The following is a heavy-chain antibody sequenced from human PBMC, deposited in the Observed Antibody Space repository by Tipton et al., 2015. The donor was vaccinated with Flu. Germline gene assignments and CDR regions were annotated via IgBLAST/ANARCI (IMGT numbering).Heavy chain of an antibody. Sequence: TLSLSCTVSGGSVNSDNNYWSWIRQPAGKGLEWIGRIHGSGGSNYNPSLRGRVTISADTSKNQFSLNLRSVTAADTAVYYCARLYTTAGWYYGMDVWGQGTAATVSS. CDR1: GGSVNSDNNY. J-gene: IGHJ6*02. CDR2: IHGSGGS. D-gene: IGHD2-15*01. CDR3: ARLYTTAGWYYGMDV. V-gene: IGHV4-61*02.